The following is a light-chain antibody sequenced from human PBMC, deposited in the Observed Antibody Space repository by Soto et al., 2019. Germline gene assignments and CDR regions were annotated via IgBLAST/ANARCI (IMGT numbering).Light chain of an antibody. CDR3: QQYENIPT. J-gene: IGKJ5*01. V-gene: IGKV1-33*01. Sequence: DIHMTQSPSSLSASGGDRVTITCQASQNINNYLNWYQQKPGRAPKLLIYDASNLEAGVPSRFRGSGSGTDFTFTIRRLQPEDIATYYCQQYENIPTFGQGTRLEIK. CDR2: DAS. CDR1: QNINNY.